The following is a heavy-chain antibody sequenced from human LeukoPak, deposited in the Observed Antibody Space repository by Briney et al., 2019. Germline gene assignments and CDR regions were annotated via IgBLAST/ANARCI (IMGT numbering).Heavy chain of an antibody. J-gene: IGHJ5*02. CDR1: GYTFTGYY. CDR3: AREGRPLWFGELPNWFDP. D-gene: IGHD3-10*01. V-gene: IGHV1-2*02. CDR2: INPNSGGT. Sequence: ASVKVSCKASGYTFTGYYMHRVRQAPGQGLEWMGWINPNSGGTNYAQKFQGRVTMTRDTSISTAYMELSRLRSDDTAVYYCAREGRPLWFGELPNWFDPWGQGTLVTVSS.